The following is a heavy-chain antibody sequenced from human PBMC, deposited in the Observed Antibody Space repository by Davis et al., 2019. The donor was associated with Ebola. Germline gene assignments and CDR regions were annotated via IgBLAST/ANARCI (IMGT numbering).Heavy chain of an antibody. D-gene: IGHD3-16*01. J-gene: IGHJ4*02. Sequence: GESLKISCAASGFTFSSYSMNWVRQAPGKGLEWVSSISSSSSYIYYADSVKGRFTISRDNAKSSLYLQMNSLRAEDTAVYYCARGSSFVVWYWGQGTLVTVSS. CDR1: GFTFSSYS. CDR3: ARGSSFVVWY. V-gene: IGHV3-21*01. CDR2: ISSSSSYI.